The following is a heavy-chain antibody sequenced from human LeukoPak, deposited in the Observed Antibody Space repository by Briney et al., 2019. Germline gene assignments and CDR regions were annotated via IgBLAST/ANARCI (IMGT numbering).Heavy chain of an antibody. Sequence: KTSETLSLTCTVSGGSISSSSYYWRWLRQPPGKGLEWIGSIYYSGSTYYNPSLKSRVTISVDTSKNQLSLKLSSVTAADTAVYYCARRNYYGSGSYYELGFDYWGQGTLVTVSS. D-gene: IGHD3-10*01. V-gene: IGHV4-39*01. J-gene: IGHJ4*02. CDR2: IYYSGST. CDR1: GGSISSSSYY. CDR3: ARRNYYGSGSYYELGFDY.